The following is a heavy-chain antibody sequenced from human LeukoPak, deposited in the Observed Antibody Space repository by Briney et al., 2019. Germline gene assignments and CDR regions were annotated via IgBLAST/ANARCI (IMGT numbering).Heavy chain of an antibody. J-gene: IGHJ4*02. CDR1: GFTVSSNY. Sequence: GGSLRLSCAVSGFTVSSNYMSWVRQAPGKGLEWVSVIYSGGSTYYADSVKGRFTISRDNSKNTLYLQMNSLRAEDTAVYYCARVFVVNEYYFDYWGQGTLVTVSS. CDR3: ARVFVVNEYYFDY. V-gene: IGHV3-66*01. D-gene: IGHD2-21*01. CDR2: IYSGGST.